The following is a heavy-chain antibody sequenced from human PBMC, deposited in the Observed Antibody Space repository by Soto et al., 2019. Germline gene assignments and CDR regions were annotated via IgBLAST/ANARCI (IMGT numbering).Heavy chain of an antibody. V-gene: IGHV3-21*01. CDR2: ISSRSSYI. Sequence: EVQLVESGGGLVKPGGSLRLSCAASGFIFSSYTMNWVRQAPGKGLEWVSSISSRSSYIYYSDSVKGRFTISRDNAENSLCLQMNSLRAEDTAVYYFARNEGPDRVTASTPFDYWGQGALVTVSS. D-gene: IGHD2-21*02. CDR3: ARNEGPDRVTASTPFDY. J-gene: IGHJ4*02. CDR1: GFIFSSYT.